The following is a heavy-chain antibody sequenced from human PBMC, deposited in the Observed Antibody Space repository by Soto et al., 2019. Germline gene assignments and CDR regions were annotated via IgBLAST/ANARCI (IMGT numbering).Heavy chain of an antibody. J-gene: IGHJ6*02. CDR1: GGSISSGGYY. D-gene: IGHD3-3*01. V-gene: IGHV4-31*03. Sequence: SETLSLTCTVAGGSISSGGYYWSWIRQHPGKGLEWIGYIYSSGSTYYNPSLKSRVTIAVDKSKNQFSLKLSSVTAADTAVYYCARDGSGVRFLGDYYYGMDVWGQGTTVTVSS. CDR3: ARDGSGVRFLGDYYYGMDV. CDR2: IYSSGST.